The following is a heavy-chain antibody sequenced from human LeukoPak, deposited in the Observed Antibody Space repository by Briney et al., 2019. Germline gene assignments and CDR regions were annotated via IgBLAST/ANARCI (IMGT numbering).Heavy chain of an antibody. CDR2: IFHTGST. CDR1: GGSISSGGHY. CDR3: ASIPTYYFDY. V-gene: IGHV4-30-2*01. Sequence: SETLSLTCSVSGGSISSGGHYWSWIRQPPGMGLEWIGYIFHTGSTSYNPSLKSRVTILVDRSKNQFSLKLTSVTAADTAVYYCASIPTYYFDYWGQGALVTVSS. J-gene: IGHJ4*02.